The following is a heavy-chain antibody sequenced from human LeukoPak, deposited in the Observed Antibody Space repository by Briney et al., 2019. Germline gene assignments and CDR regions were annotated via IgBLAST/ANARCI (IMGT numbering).Heavy chain of an antibody. CDR3: ARDYDFWSGSI. Sequence: SQTLSLTCTVSGGSISSSGYYWSWVRQSPGLGLEWIGYVSHGGTTDYNPSLQSRVTISVDTSKNQFSLKLSSVTAADTAVYYCARDYDFWSGSIWGQGTMVTVSS. D-gene: IGHD3-3*01. J-gene: IGHJ3*02. CDR1: GGSISSSGYY. CDR2: VSHGGTT. V-gene: IGHV4-30-2*06.